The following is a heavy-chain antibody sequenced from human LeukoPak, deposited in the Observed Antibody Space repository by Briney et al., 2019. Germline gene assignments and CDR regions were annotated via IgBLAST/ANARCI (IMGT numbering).Heavy chain of an antibody. V-gene: IGHV3-21*01. CDR3: AREGFCSGSSCYYGNAFDI. CDR1: GFTFSSYT. J-gene: IGHJ3*02. D-gene: IGHD2-15*01. CDR2: ISSSSSYI. Sequence: PGGSLRLSCAASGFTFSSYTMNWVRQAPGKGLEWVSSISSSSSYIYYADSMKVRFTISRDNAKNSVYLQMNSLRDEDTAVYYCAREGFCSGSSCYYGNAFDIWGQGTMVTVSS.